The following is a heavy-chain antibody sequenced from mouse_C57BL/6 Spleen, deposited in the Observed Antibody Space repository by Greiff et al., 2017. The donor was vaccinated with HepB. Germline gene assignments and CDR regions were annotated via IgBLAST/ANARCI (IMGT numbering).Heavy chain of an antibody. Sequence: EVQVVESGPGLVKPSQSLSLTCSVTGYSITSGYYWNWIRQFPGNKLEWMGYISYDGSNNYNPSLKNRISLTRDTSKNQFFLKLNSVTTEDTATYYGARDDDSYYFDYWGQGTTLTVSS. CDR1: GYSITSGYY. D-gene: IGHD2-12*01. J-gene: IGHJ2*01. CDR2: ISYDGSN. CDR3: ARDDDSYYFDY. V-gene: IGHV3-6*01.